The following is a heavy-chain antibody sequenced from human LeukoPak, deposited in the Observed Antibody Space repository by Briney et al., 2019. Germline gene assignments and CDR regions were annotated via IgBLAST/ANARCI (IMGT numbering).Heavy chain of an antibody. CDR1: GGSFSGYY. D-gene: IGHD1-14*01. CDR3: ARGGRLGFDY. J-gene: IGHJ4*02. CDR2: INHSGST. V-gene: IGHV4-34*01. Sequence: PSETLSLTCAVYGGSFSGYYWTWIRQPPGKGLEWIGEINHSGSTNYNPSLKSRVTISVDTSKNQFSLKLSSVTAADTAVYYCARGGRLGFDYWGQGTLVTVSS.